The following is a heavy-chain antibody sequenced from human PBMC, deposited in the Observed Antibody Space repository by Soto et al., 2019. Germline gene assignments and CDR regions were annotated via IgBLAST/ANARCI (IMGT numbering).Heavy chain of an antibody. CDR2: IGGRGNSA. J-gene: IGHJ3*01. V-gene: IGHV3-23*01. CDR1: GFIFANYA. D-gene: IGHD5-12*01. Sequence: PGGSLRLSCAASGFIFANYAMNWVRQAPGKGLEWVSVIGGRGNSAYYADSVQGRFTISRDNSKNTLSLQMSSLTADDTAIYYCVREGRGSFDFWGRGTMVTDSS. CDR3: VREGRGSFDF.